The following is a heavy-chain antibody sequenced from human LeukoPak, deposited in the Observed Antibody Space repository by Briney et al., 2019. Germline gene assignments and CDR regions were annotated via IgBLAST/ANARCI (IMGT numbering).Heavy chain of an antibody. CDR1: GGSISSGSYY. CDR3: ARGGGDYYMDV. CDR2: IYTSGST. J-gene: IGHJ6*03. D-gene: IGHD3-10*01. V-gene: IGHV4-61*02. Sequence: PSQTLSLTCTVSGGSISSGSYYWSWIRQPAGKGLEWIGRIYTSGSTNYNPSLKSRVTISVDTSKNQFSLKLSSVTAADTAVYYCARGGGDYYMDVWGKGTAVTVSS.